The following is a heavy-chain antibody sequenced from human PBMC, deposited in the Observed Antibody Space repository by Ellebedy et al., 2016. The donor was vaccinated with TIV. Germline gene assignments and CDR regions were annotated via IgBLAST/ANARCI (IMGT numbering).Heavy chain of an antibody. CDR2: IFNSENS. V-gene: IGHV4-30-4*01. Sequence: LRLXXTVSGDSINSGDHYWSWIRQPPGKGLEWIGYIFNSENSYYNPSLKSRATISADTSKNQLPLRLSSVTAADTAVYFCARGFATGSGSWGQGTLVTVSS. CDR3: ARGFATGSGS. CDR1: GDSINSGDHY. D-gene: IGHD3-10*01. J-gene: IGHJ4*02.